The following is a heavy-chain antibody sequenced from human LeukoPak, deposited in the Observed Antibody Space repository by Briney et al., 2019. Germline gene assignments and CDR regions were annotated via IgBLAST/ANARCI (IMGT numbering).Heavy chain of an antibody. CDR3: ARSLSDLDY. D-gene: IGHD3-3*02. Sequence: QPGGSLRLSCAASGFIFYSYAMSWVRQAPGKGLEWVSAISGSGGGTYYADSVKGRFTISGDNSKNTLYLQMNSLRAEDTALYYCARSLSDLDYWGQGTLVTVSS. CDR2: ISGSGGGT. V-gene: IGHV3-23*01. J-gene: IGHJ4*02. CDR1: GFIFYSYA.